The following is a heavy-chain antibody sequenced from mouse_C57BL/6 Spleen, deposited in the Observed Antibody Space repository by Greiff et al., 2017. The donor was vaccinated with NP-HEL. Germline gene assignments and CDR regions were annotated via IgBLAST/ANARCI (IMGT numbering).Heavy chain of an antibody. CDR1: GYSITSGYD. Sequence: EVQLQESGPGMVKPSQSLSLTCTVTGYSITSGYDWHWIRHFPGNNLEWMGYISYSGSTNYNPSIKSRITITHDKSTNHFFLKLNAVTTEDTATYYCARGFAYWGQGTLVTVSA. V-gene: IGHV3-1*01. J-gene: IGHJ3*01. CDR2: ISYSGST. CDR3: ARGFAY.